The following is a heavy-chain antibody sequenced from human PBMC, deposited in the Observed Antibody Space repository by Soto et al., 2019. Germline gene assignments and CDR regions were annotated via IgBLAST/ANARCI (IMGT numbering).Heavy chain of an antibody. CDR2: ISAYNGNT. Sequence: QVQLVQSGAEVKKPGASVKVSCKASGYTFTSYGISWVRQAPGQGLEWMGWISAYNGNTNYAQKLQGRVTMTTDTSTRTAYMELRSLRSDDTAVYYCARSYSFGVLRFLEWLRLDPWGQGTLVTVSS. CDR1: GYTFTSYG. D-gene: IGHD3-3*01. V-gene: IGHV1-18*01. CDR3: ARSYSFGVLRFLEWLRLDP. J-gene: IGHJ5*02.